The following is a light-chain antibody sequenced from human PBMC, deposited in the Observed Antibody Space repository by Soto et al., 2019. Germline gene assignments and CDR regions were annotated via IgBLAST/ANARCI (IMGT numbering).Light chain of an antibody. CDR3: QQSFDVPPT. J-gene: IGKJ1*01. Sequence: IQMTQSPSSLSASVGDRVTITCRASQNIASYLNWYQQRPGKAPELLIYAASSLRSGVPLRFSGSGSGTEFTLTIDSLQPEEFASYYCQQSFDVPPTFGHRTKVDIK. V-gene: IGKV1-39*01. CDR2: AAS. CDR1: QNIASY.